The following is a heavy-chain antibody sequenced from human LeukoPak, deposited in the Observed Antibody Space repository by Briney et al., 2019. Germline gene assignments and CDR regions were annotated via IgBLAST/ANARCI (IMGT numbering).Heavy chain of an antibody. CDR2: INSDGSST. CDR3: AREGGVVDFDY. J-gene: IGHJ4*02. Sequence: GGSLRLSCAASGFTFSSYWMHWVRQAPGKGLEWVSRINSDGSSTSYAYSVKGRFTISRDNAKNTLYLQMNSLRAEDTAVYYCAREGGVVDFDYWGQGTLVTVSS. CDR1: GFTFSSYW. V-gene: IGHV3-74*01. D-gene: IGHD2-2*01.